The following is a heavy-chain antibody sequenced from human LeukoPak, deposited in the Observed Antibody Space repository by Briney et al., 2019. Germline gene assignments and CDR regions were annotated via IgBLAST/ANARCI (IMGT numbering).Heavy chain of an antibody. J-gene: IGHJ4*02. V-gene: IGHV3-21*01. D-gene: IGHD1-26*01. CDR3: ARARTWIVGAYYFDY. Sequence: GGSLRLSCAASGFTFSSYSMNWVRQAPGKGLEWVSSISSSSGYIYYADSVKGRFTISRDNAKNSLYLQMNSLRAEDTAVYYCARARTWIVGAYYFDYWGQGSLVTVSS. CDR1: GFTFSSYS. CDR2: ISSSSGYI.